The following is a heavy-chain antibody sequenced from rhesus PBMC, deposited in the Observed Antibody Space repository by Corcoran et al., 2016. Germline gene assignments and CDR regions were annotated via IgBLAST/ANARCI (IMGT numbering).Heavy chain of an antibody. CDR2: ISGSSGST. D-gene: IGHD5-24*01. J-gene: IGHJ5-1*01. CDR3: ARARRYSGYSYRELGMGGRFDV. Sequence: QVQLQESGPGLVKPSETLSLTCAVSGGSFRGYYWGWLRPPPRKGMAWIGYISGSSGSTDYNPSLKSRVTISTDTSKNQLSLKLSSVTAADTAVYYCARARRYSGYSYRELGMGGRFDVWGPGVLVTVSS. CDR1: GGSFRGYY. V-gene: IGHV4-165*01.